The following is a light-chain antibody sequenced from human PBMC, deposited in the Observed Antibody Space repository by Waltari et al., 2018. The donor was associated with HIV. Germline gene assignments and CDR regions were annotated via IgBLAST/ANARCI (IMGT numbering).Light chain of an antibody. V-gene: IGLV3-21*02. CDR2: DDS. Sequence: SYVLTQPPSVSVAPGQTARASCGGNHGGSKTVPWYQQKPGQAPVLVVSDDSDRPSGIPERFSGSNSGNTATLTITRVEAGDEADYFCQVWHENPHHAVFGGGTKLTVL. CDR3: QVWHENPHHAV. CDR1: HGGSKT. J-gene: IGLJ3*02.